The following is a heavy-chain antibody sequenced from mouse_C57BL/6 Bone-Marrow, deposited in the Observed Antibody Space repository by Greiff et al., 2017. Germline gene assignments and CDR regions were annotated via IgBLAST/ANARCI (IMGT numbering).Heavy chain of an antibody. CDR1: GYTFTNYW. CDR3: EGVLEWYFDV. J-gene: IGHJ1*01. CDR2: IYPGGGYT. V-gene: IGHV1-63*01. Sequence: QVQLQQPGAELVRPGTSVKMSCKASGYTFTNYWLGWAKQRPGHGLEWIGDIYPGGGYTNYNEKFKGKATLTADKPSSTAYMQFSSLTSEVSAISIYEGVLEWYFDVWGPGTTVTVSS.